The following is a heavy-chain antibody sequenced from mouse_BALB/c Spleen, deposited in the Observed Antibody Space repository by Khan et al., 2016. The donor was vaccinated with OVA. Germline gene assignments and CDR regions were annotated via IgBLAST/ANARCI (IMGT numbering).Heavy chain of an antibody. CDR1: CDSITSGY. J-gene: IGHJ3*01. Sequence: EVQLQESGPSLVKPSQTLSLTCSVTCDSITSGYWSWIRKFPGNKLEYMGYMLYTGYTDYNPSLKSRLAITRHTSKNQYYLQLNSVTTEDTAIYCCARSNYRYAFAYWGQGTLVTVSA. D-gene: IGHD2-14*01. CDR2: MLYTGYT. CDR3: ARSNYRYAFAY. V-gene: IGHV3-8*02.